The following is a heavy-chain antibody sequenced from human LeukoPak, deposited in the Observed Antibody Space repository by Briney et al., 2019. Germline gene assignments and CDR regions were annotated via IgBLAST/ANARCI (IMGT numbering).Heavy chain of an antibody. CDR2: IRSKANSYAT. Sequence: PGGSLRLSCAASGFTFSGSAMHWVRQASGKGLEWVGRIRSKANSYATAYAASVKGRFTIPRNDSKNTAYLQMNSLKTEDTAVYYCTSIVVVPAATDAFDIWGQGTMVTVSS. V-gene: IGHV3-73*01. CDR1: GFTFSGSA. D-gene: IGHD2-2*01. CDR3: TSIVVVPAATDAFDI. J-gene: IGHJ3*02.